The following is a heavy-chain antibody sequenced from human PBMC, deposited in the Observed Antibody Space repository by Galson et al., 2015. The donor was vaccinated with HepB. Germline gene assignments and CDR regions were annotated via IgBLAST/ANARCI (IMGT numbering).Heavy chain of an antibody. J-gene: IGHJ4*02. D-gene: IGHD3-3*01. CDR1: GGSISSSSYY. CDR3: AGQNPDFWSGYNNFDY. Sequence: SETLSLTCTVSGGSISSSSYYWGWIRQPPGKGLEWIGSIYYSGSTYYNPSLKSRVTISVDTSKNQFSLKLSSVTAADTAVYYCAGQNPDFWSGYNNFDYWGQGTLVTVSS. V-gene: IGHV4-39*07. CDR2: IYYSGST.